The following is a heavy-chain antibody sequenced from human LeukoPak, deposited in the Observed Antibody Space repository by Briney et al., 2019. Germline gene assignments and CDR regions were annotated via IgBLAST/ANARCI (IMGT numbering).Heavy chain of an antibody. J-gene: IGHJ4*02. V-gene: IGHV3-9*03. CDR3: AKGEKYNWNYYYFDY. CDR1: GFTFDDYA. CDR2: ITWNSGSI. Sequence: GGSLRLSCAASGFTFDDYAMHWVRQVPGKGLEWVSYITWNSGSIGYADSVKGRFTISRDNAKNSLYLQMNSLRAEDMALYYCAKGEKYNWNYYYFDYWGQGTLVTVSS. D-gene: IGHD1-7*01.